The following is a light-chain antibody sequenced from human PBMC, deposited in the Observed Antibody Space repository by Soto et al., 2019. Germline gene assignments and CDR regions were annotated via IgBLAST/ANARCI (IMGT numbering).Light chain of an antibody. V-gene: IGKV1-33*01. J-gene: IGKJ5*01. CDR1: RDIRSA. CDR3: QQYDNLPIT. Sequence: QMTQSPYTLSASVGDRITITCQGSRDIRSALSWYQQKPGKAPSLLIYAASNLETGVPSRFSGSGSGTDCTFPISSLQPEDIATYYCQQYDNLPITFGQGTRLEIK. CDR2: AAS.